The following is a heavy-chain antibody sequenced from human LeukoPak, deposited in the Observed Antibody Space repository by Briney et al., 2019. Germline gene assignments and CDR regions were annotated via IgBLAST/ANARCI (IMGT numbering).Heavy chain of an antibody. CDR2: IRYDGSNK. V-gene: IGHV3-30*02. CDR3: AKGGGYEAQYYYYYLDV. CDR1: GFTFISYG. Sequence: PGGSLRLSCAASGFTFISYGMHWVRQAPGKGLGWVAFIRYDGSNKYYADSVKARFTISRDNSKTTLYLQMKSLRADDTAVYYCAKGGGYEAQYYYYYLDVWGKGTTVTISS. J-gene: IGHJ6*03. D-gene: IGHD5-12*01.